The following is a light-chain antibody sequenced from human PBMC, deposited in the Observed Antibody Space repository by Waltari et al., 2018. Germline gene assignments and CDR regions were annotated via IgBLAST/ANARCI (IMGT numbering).Light chain of an antibody. V-gene: IGKV3-20*01. CDR3: QNHERVPAV. CDR1: QNIGRY. J-gene: IGKJ1*01. CDR2: GAS. Sequence: EIVLTQSPGTLSLSPGERATLSCRASQNIGRYVIWYQQKPGQAPRLLIYGASSRAAGIPDRFSGSGSGKDLSLTISELEPEDFAVYYCQNHERVPAVFGQGTKVEIK.